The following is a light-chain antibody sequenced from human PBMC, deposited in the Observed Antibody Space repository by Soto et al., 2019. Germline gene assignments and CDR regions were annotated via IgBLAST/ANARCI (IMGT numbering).Light chain of an antibody. Sequence: EIVMTQSPATLSVSPGERVTLSCRASQSVSSSLAWCQQKPGQAPRVVIYDASTRATGIPARFSGSGSGTEFTLTIRSLQSEDFAFYYCQQYKNWPLSITFGQGTRLEIE. V-gene: IGKV3-15*01. J-gene: IGKJ5*01. CDR2: DAS. CDR3: QQYKNWPLSIT. CDR1: QSVSSS.